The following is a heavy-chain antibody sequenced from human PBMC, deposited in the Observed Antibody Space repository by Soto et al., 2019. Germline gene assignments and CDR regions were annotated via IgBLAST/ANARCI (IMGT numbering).Heavy chain of an antibody. Sequence: QLQLQESGPGLVKPSETLSLTCTVSGGSISSSSYYWGWIRQPPGKGLEWIGSIYYSGSTYYNPSLKSRVTISVDTSKNQFSLKLSSVTAADTAVYYCARQGSWYAPTDIDYWGQGTLVTVSS. CDR3: ARQGSWYAPTDIDY. CDR1: GGSISSSSYY. D-gene: IGHD6-13*01. V-gene: IGHV4-39*01. J-gene: IGHJ4*02. CDR2: IYYSGST.